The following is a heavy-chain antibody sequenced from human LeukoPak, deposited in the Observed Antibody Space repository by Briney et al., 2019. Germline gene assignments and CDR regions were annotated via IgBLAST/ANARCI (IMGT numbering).Heavy chain of an antibody. CDR3: ARPNDYGDDY. CDR1: GGSLSGYY. CDR2: IRHSGFT. J-gene: IGHJ4*02. V-gene: IGHV4-34*01. D-gene: IGHD4-17*01. Sequence: SETLSLTCAVYGGSLSGYYWSWIRQPPGKGLEWIGDIRHSGFTNYNPSLKSRVTISVDTSTNQFSLKLNSVTAADTAVYYCARPNDYGDDYWGQGTLVTVSS.